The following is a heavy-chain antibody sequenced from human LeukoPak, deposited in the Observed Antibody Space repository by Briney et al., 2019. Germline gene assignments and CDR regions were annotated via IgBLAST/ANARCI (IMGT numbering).Heavy chain of an antibody. Sequence: GGSLRLSCAASGFTFSSYSMNWVRQAPGRGLEWVANIRDDGSEEYYGDSVRGRFTISRDNAKNSVDLQMHSLRVEDTAVYYCARVLGLKGFDSWGEGTVVTVSS. CDR2: IRDDGSEE. CDR1: GFTFSSYS. V-gene: IGHV3-7*04. CDR3: ARVLGLKGFDS. D-gene: IGHD7-27*01. J-gene: IGHJ5*01.